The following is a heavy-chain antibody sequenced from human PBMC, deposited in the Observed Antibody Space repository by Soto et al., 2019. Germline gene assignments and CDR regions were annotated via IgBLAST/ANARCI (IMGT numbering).Heavy chain of an antibody. CDR2: ISNDGSKK. CDR3: ARDVAMPTGFGLGD. Sequence: QVQVVQSGGGVVQPGTSLRLSCAASGFPFTNYGIHCVRQAPCKGLEWVAHISNDGSKKFYADSVKGRFTSSRDNSENTVYLQMTSLRPDDTAVFYCARDVAMPTGFGLGDWGQGTLVTDSS. D-gene: IGHD3-16*01. J-gene: IGHJ4*02. CDR1: GFPFTNYG. V-gene: IGHV3-30*03.